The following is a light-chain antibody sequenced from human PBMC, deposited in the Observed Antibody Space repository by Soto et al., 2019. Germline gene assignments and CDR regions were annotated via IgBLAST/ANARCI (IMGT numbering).Light chain of an antibody. CDR1: SGSVSTSYY. Sequence: QAVVTREPSFSVSPGGTVTLTCGLSSGSVSTSYYPSWYQQTPGQAPRTLIYSTNTRSSGVPDRFSGSILGNKAALTITGAQADDESDYYCVLYMGSYVVFGGGTQLTVL. J-gene: IGLJ2*01. V-gene: IGLV8-61*01. CDR3: VLYMGSYVV. CDR2: STN.